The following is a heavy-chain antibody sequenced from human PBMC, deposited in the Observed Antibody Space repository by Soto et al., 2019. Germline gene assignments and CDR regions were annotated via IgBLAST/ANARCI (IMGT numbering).Heavy chain of an antibody. V-gene: IGHV4-39*01. CDR1: GGSISSSSYY. D-gene: IGHD3-10*01. CDR2: IYYSGST. J-gene: IGHJ6*03. Sequence: SETLSLTCTVSGGSISSSSYYWGWIRQPPGKGLEWIGSIYYSGSTYYNPSLKSRVTISVDTSKNQFSLKLSSVTAADTAVYYCARHGLNYYGSGSYTNYYYYMDFWGKGTTVTVSS. CDR3: ARHGLNYYGSGSYTNYYYYMDF.